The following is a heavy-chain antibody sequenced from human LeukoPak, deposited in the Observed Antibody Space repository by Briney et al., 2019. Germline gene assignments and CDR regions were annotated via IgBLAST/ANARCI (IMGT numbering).Heavy chain of an antibody. D-gene: IGHD3-22*01. CDR3: ARGAGYYYFDY. J-gene: IGHJ4*02. CDR1: GFTFSSYW. CDR2: INSDGSST. Sequence: GGPLRLSCAASGFTFSSYWMHWVRQAPGKGLVWVSRINSDGSSTTYADSVKGRFTISRDNAKNTLYLQMSSLRAEDTAVYYCARGAGYYYFDYWGQGTLVTVSS. V-gene: IGHV3-74*01.